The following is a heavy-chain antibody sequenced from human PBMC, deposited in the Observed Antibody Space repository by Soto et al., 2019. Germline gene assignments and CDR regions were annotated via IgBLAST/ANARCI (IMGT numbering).Heavy chain of an antibody. CDR2: IYPGDSDT. CDR1: GYSFTSYW. CDR3: ARTLTNYYDSSGYYGGYYYYGMDV. D-gene: IGHD3-22*01. Sequence: GESLKISCKGSGYSFTSYWIGCVRQMPGKGLEWMGIIYPGDSDTRYSPSFQGQVTISADKSISTAYLQWSSLKASDTAMYYCARTLTNYYDSSGYYGGYYYYGMDVWGQGTTVTVSS. V-gene: IGHV5-51*01. J-gene: IGHJ6*02.